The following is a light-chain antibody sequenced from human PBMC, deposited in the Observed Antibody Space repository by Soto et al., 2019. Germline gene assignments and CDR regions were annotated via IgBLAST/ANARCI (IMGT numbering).Light chain of an antibody. CDR1: QGISRW. CDR2: AAS. J-gene: IGKJ5*01. V-gene: IGKV1-12*01. CDR3: QQLDSCPLT. Sequence: IQMTQSPSSVSASVGDRVTITCRASQGISRWLAWYQKKPGRAPKLLIYAASSLQSGVPVRFSGSGSGTDFTLSISSLEPEDVATYFCQQLDSCPLTFGQGTRLEIK.